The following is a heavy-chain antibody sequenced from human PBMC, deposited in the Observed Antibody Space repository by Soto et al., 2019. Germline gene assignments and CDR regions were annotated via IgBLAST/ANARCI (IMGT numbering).Heavy chain of an antibody. D-gene: IGHD3-10*01. V-gene: IGHV4-30-4*01. CDR3: ARHSSGSRGWFDP. Sequence: SETLSLTCTVSGGSISSGDCYWSWIRQPPGKGLEWIGFMYYSGSTYYNPSLKSRVTISVDTSKSQFSLKLSSVTAADTAVYYCARHSSGSRGWFDPWGQGTLVT. J-gene: IGHJ5*02. CDR1: GGSISSGDCY. CDR2: MYYSGST.